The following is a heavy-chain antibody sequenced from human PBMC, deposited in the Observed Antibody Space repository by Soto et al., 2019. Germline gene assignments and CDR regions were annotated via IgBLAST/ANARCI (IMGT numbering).Heavy chain of an antibody. J-gene: IGHJ4*02. D-gene: IGHD2-2*01. CDR2: MNADGRKR. Sequence: PGGSLRLSCAASGFSFSNSWMHWVRQVPGKGLIWVSRMNADGRKRHYADSVQGRFSISRDNARNRLHLQMNSLRVEDSGVYYCAKDYSGSNSIDFWGLGTLVTVSS. V-gene: IGHV3-74*01. CDR1: GFSFSNSW. CDR3: AKDYSGSNSIDF.